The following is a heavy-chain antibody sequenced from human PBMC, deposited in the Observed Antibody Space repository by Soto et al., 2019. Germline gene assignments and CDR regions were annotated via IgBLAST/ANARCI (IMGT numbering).Heavy chain of an antibody. J-gene: IGHJ4*02. CDR1: GGSISSGGYY. D-gene: IGHD3-22*01. V-gene: IGHV4-31*03. CDR2: IYYSGST. CDR3: ARDYYDSSGYFPFDY. Sequence: QVQLQESGPGLVKPSQTLSLTCTVSGGSISSGGYYWSWIRQHPGKGLEWIGYIYYSGSTYYNPSLKSRVTISVDTSKNQCSLKLSSVTAADTAVYYCARDYYDSSGYFPFDYWGQGTLVTVSS.